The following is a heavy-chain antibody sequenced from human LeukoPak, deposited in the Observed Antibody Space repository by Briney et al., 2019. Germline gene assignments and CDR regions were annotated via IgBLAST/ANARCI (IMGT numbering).Heavy chain of an antibody. CDR1: GFTFSDYY. Sequence: KPGGSLRLSCAASGFTFSDYYMIWIRQAPGKGLEWVSYISSSGSTIYYADSVKGRFTVSRDNAKNSLYLQMNSLRADDTAVYYCARVSGGSYKHAPDWGQGTLVTVSS. V-gene: IGHV3-11*04. J-gene: IGHJ4*02. CDR2: ISSSGSTI. CDR3: ARVSGGSYKHAPD. D-gene: IGHD1-26*01.